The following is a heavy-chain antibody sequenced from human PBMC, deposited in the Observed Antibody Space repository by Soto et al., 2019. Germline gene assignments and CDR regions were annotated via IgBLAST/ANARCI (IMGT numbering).Heavy chain of an antibody. D-gene: IGHD1-7*01. CDR2: IYYSGST. V-gene: IGHV4-39*01. CDR1: GGSISSSSYY. CDR3: ARYNWNYGATISYYFDF. Sequence: PSETLSLTCTVSGGSISSSSYYWGWIRQPPGKGLEWIGSIYYSGSTYYKPSLKSRVTISVDTSKNQFSLKLSSVTAADTAFYYCARYNWNYGATISYYFDFWGPGALVTVSS. J-gene: IGHJ4*02.